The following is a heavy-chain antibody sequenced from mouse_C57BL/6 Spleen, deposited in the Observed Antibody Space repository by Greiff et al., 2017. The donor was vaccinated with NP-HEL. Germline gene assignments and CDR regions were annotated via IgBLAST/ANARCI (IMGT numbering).Heavy chain of an antibody. J-gene: IGHJ1*03. V-gene: IGHV1-55*01. Sequence: VQLKQPGAELVKPGASVKMSCKASGYTFTSYWITWVKQRPGQGLEWIGDIYPGSGSTNYNEKFKSKATLTVDTSSSTAYMQLSSLTSEDSAVYYCARGRIYYYGSSYVGWYFDVWGTGTTVTVSS. CDR2: IYPGSGST. CDR1: GYTFTSYW. D-gene: IGHD1-1*01. CDR3: ARGRIYYYGSSYVGWYFDV.